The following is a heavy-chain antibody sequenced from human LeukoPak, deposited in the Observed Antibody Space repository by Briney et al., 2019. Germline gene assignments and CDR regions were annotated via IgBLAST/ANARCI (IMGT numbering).Heavy chain of an antibody. D-gene: IGHD3-22*01. CDR3: ARDTSGVYDSSGAHFDY. V-gene: IGHV4-39*07. CDR1: GGSISSSSYY. Sequence: SATLSLTCTVSGGSISSSSYYWGWIRQPPGKGLEWIGSIYYSGSTYYNPSLKSRVTISVDTSKNQFSLKLSSVTAADTAVYYCARDTSGVYDSSGAHFDYWGQGTLVTVSS. CDR2: IYYSGST. J-gene: IGHJ4*02.